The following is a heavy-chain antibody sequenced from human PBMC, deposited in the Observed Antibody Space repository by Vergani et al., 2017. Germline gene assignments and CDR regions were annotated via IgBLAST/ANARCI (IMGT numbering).Heavy chain of an antibody. V-gene: IGHV3-23*04. CDR2: ISGSGGST. Sequence: LEESGGGSVKPGGSLRLSCAASGFKFSDHYMSWIRQAPGKGLEWVSAISGSGGSTYYADSVKGRFTISRDNSKNTLYLQMNSLRAEDTAVYYCAKDDIVATIWDYWGQGTLVTVSS. CDR1: GFKFSDHY. D-gene: IGHD5-12*01. CDR3: AKDDIVATIWDY. J-gene: IGHJ4*02.